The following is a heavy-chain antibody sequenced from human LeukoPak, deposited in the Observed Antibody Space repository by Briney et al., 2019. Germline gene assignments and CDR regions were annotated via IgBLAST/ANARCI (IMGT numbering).Heavy chain of an antibody. CDR2: ISGSGFTI. CDR3: ARKVLPDNWFDP. CDR1: GFTFSSYS. Sequence: SGGSLRLSCAASGFTFSSYSMNWVRQAPGKGLEWVSYISGSGFTIYYADSVKGRFTISRDTAKNSLYLQMNSLRDEDTAVYYCARKVLPDNWFDPWGQGTLVTVSS. V-gene: IGHV3-48*02. J-gene: IGHJ5*02. D-gene: IGHD2-8*02.